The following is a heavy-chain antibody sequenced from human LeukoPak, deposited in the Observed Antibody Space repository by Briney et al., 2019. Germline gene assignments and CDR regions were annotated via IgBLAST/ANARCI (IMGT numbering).Heavy chain of an antibody. V-gene: IGHV2-5*02. D-gene: IGHD6-13*01. CDR1: GFSLRRRGVG. CDR2: IYCDDDK. Sequence: SGPTLVQPPRTLTLTCTVSGFSLRRRGVGVGWIRQPPGKALEWLSLIYCDDDKRYSPSLKSRLTITKDTSKNQVVLTMTNMDPVDTATYYCAHRTDLYSSSWYWGYWGQGTLVTVSS. J-gene: IGHJ4*02. CDR3: AHRTDLYSSSWYWGY.